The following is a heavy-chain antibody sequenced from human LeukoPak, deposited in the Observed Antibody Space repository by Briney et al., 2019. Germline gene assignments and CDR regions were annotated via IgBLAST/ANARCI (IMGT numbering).Heavy chain of an antibody. CDR3: ARGRSDYSNYYFDY. D-gene: IGHD4-11*01. CDR2: IYTSGST. Sequence: RPSQTLSLTCTVSGGLISSGSYYWTWIRQPAGKRLEWIGHIYTSGSTNFNPSLKSRVTMSLDTSKNQFSLRLSSVTAADTAVYYCARGRSDYSNYYFDYWGQGTLVTVSS. J-gene: IGHJ4*02. CDR1: GGLISSGSYY. V-gene: IGHV4-61*09.